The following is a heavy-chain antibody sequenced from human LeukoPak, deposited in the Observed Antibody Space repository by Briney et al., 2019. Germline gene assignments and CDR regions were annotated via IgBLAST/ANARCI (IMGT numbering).Heavy chain of an antibody. CDR2: IRSKANSYAT. J-gene: IGHJ3*02. D-gene: IGHD3-22*01. V-gene: IGHV3-73*01. CDR3: AKDQITMIVVPDDAFDI. Sequence: GGSLRLSCAASGFTFSGSAMHWVRQASGKGLEWVGRIRSKANSYATAYAASVKGRFTISRDDSKNTAYLQMNSLRAEDTAVYYCAKDQITMIVVPDDAFDIWGQGTMVTVSS. CDR1: GFTFSGSA.